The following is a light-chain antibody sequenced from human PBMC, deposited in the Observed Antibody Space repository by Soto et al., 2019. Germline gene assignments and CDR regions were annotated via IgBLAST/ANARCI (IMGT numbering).Light chain of an antibody. V-gene: IGLV4-60*02. CDR2: LDRSGSY. CDR3: ETWYSNTHKV. CDR1: SGHSTYI. J-gene: IGLJ3*02. Sequence: QLVLTQSSSASASLGSSVKLTCILSSGHSTYIIAWRQQQPGKAPRFLMTLDRSGSYNRGSGVPDRFSGSSSGADRYLTISTLQFEDEGDYYCETWYSNTHKVFGGGTKLTVL.